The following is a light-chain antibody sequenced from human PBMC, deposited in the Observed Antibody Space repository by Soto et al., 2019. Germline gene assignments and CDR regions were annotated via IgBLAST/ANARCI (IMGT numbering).Light chain of an antibody. V-gene: IGLV1-36*01. CDR1: SSNIGNNA. CDR3: AAWDDSLNGPV. Sequence: QSVLTQPPSVSVAPGQRVTISCSGSSSNIGNNAVNWYQQLPGKAPKLLIFYDDLLPSGVSDRFSGSKSGTSASLAISGLQSEDEADYYCAAWDDSLNGPVFGGGTKLTVL. J-gene: IGLJ2*01. CDR2: YDD.